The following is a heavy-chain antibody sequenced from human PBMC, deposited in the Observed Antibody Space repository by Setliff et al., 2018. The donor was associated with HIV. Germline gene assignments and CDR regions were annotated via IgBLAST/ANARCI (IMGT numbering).Heavy chain of an antibody. Sequence: SETLSLTCNVSGDSISGNSFFWGWIRQPPGKGLEWIGSMHYRGTTSYNPSLKSRVTIFVDTSKNQFSLKLSSVTATDTAVYYCVRGAPRPAYYYYYYMDVWGKGTTVTSP. CDR1: GDSISGNSFF. V-gene: IGHV4-39*01. CDR3: VRGAPRPAYYYYYYMDV. J-gene: IGHJ6*03. CDR2: MHYRGTT. D-gene: IGHD6-6*01.